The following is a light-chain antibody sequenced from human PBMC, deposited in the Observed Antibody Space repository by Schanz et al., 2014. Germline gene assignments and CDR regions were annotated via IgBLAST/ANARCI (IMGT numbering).Light chain of an antibody. V-gene: IGLV2-14*02. CDR2: EGS. J-gene: IGLJ3*02. CDR3: SSYTSSSVV. Sequence: QSALTQPASVSGSPGQSITISCTGTSSDVGSYNLVSWYQQHPGKAPKLMIYEGSKRPSGVSIRFSGSTSGNTASLTISGLQAEDEADYYCSSYTSSSVVFGGGTKLTVL. CDR1: SSDVGSYNL.